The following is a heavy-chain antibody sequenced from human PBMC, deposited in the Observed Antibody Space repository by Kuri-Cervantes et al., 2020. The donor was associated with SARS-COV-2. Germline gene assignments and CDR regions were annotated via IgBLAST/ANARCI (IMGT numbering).Heavy chain of an antibody. J-gene: IGHJ3*02. CDR3: ASLGAFDI. V-gene: IGHV3-48*01. CDR1: GFFLSAYN. Sequence: GESLKISCAASGFFLSAYNMNWVRQAPGRGLEWVSYISASSGRIYYADSVKGRFTISRDNARNSLYLQMNSLRAEDTAVYYCASLGAFDIWGQGTMVTCSS. CDR2: ISASSGRI.